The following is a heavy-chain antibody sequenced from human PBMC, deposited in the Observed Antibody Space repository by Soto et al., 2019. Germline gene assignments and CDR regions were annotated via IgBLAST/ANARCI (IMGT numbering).Heavy chain of an antibody. J-gene: IGHJ5*02. D-gene: IGHD2-21*01. CDR1: GDSISRDGYY. V-gene: IGHV4-31*03. Sequence: QVQLQESGPGLVKPSQTLSLTCTVSGDSISRDGYYWNWLRQHPRKGLEWIGYIYHSGSTMYNPSLQSRLTISVDTSKNRVSLELSNVTAADTAVYYCARDGAGAYGLGWFDPWGQGILVTVSS. CDR3: ARDGAGAYGLGWFDP. CDR2: IYHSGST.